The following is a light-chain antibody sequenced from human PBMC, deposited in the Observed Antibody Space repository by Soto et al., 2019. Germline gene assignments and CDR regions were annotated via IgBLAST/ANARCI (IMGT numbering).Light chain of an antibody. V-gene: IGLV2-23*02. J-gene: IGLJ2*01. CDR3: CSHAGSHVI. Sequence: QSVLTQPASVSGSPGQSITISCTGTTSDVGTYKFVSWYQQHPGIAPKLMIYEVSERPSGVSNRFSGSKSGNTASLTISGLQAGDEADYYCCSHAGSHVIFGGGTKLTVL. CDR2: EVS. CDR1: TSDVGTYKF.